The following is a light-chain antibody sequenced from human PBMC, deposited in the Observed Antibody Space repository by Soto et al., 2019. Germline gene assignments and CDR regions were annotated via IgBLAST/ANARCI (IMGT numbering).Light chain of an antibody. V-gene: IGKV1-33*01. CDR2: DSS. J-gene: IGKJ5*01. CDR1: HDINNY. Sequence: DIQMTQSPSSLSASVGDRVTIICQASHDINNYLNRYQQKPGKAPKLLIYDSSNLEIGVPSRFSGSGYGTRFSFTISSLQPEDIATYYCQQFDNLPVTFGQGTRLEIK. CDR3: QQFDNLPVT.